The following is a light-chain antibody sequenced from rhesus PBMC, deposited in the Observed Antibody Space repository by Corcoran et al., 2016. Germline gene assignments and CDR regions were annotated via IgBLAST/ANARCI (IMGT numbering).Light chain of an antibody. CDR2: DAS. J-gene: IGKJ4*01. CDR3: QQESNWPLT. Sequence: ETVMTQSPATLSLSPGERATLACRASQSVNSNLAWYQQKPGQAPRLLIYDASNRATGIPHRFSGSGSGTDVTLTISGLEPEDVGVYYCQQESNWPLTFGGGTKVEIK. CDR1: QSVNSN. V-gene: IGKV3-35*01.